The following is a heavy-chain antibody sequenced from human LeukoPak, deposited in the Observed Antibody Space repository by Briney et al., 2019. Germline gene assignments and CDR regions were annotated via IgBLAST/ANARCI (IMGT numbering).Heavy chain of an antibody. V-gene: IGHV4-34*01. CDR2: INQSGRT. CDR3: ARDSSGDYVFTY. D-gene: IGHD4-17*01. Sequence: PSETLSLTCTVSGGSLSNYYWSWIRQTPGKGLEWLGQINQSGRTNYNPSLKSRVTLSVDTSKNQFSLKLTSVTAADTAVDFCARDSSGDYVFTYWGQGTLVTVSS. J-gene: IGHJ4*02. CDR1: GGSLSNYY.